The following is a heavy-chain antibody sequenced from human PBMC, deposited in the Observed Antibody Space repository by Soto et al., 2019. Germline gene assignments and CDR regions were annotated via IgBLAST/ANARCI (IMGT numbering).Heavy chain of an antibody. J-gene: IGHJ4*02. CDR3: ARRIVATETFDY. Sequence: ASVKVSCKASGYTFTSYAMHWVRQAPGQRLEWMGWINAGNGNTKYSQKFQGRVTITRDTSASTAYMELTAADTAVYYCARRIVATETFDYWGQGTLVTVSS. CDR1: GYTFTSYA. V-gene: IGHV1-3*01. CDR2: INAGNGNT. D-gene: IGHD5-12*01.